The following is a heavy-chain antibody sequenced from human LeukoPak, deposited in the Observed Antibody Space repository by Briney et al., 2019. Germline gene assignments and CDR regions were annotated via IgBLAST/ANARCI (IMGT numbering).Heavy chain of an antibody. CDR1: GVSFSGYY. J-gene: IGHJ4*02. Sequence: PSLTLSLTCAVDGVSFSGYYWSWTRQLPGEGLGWIGEINHSGSTNYNPSLKSRVTISVDTSKNQFSLKLSSVTAADTAVYYCARGRTAMVWGQGTLVTVSS. V-gene: IGHV4-34*01. CDR3: ARGRTAMV. D-gene: IGHD5-18*01. CDR2: INHSGST.